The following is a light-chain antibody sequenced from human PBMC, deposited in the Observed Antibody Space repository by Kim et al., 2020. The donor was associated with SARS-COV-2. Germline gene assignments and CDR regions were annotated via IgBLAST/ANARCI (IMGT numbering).Light chain of an antibody. CDR1: SGSIAGNF. CDR3: QSYDSSNVV. V-gene: IGLV6-57*03. CDR2: EDN. Sequence: KTVTISCTRSSGSIAGNFVQWYQQRPGSAPTTVIYEDNQRPSGVPDRFSGSIDSSSNSASLTISGLRTEDEADYYCQSYDSSNVVFGGGTQLTV. J-gene: IGLJ2*01.